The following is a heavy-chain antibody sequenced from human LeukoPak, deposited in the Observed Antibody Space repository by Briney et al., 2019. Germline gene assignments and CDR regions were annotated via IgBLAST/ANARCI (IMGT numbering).Heavy chain of an antibody. CDR2: INHSGST. J-gene: IGHJ4*02. Sequence: GSLRLSCAASGFTFSSYAMSWIRQPPGKGLEWIGEINHSGSTNYNPSLKSRVTISVDTSKNQFSLKLSSVTAADTAVYYCASLYSGSYYALDYWGQGTLVTVSS. D-gene: IGHD1-26*01. V-gene: IGHV4-34*01. CDR1: GFTFSSYA. CDR3: ASLYSGSYYALDY.